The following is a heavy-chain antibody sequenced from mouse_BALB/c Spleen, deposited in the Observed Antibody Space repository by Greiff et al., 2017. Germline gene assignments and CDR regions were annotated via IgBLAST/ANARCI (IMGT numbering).Heavy chain of an antibody. Sequence: VQLQQPGAELVKPGAPVKLSCKASGYTFTSYWMNWVKQRPGRGLEWIGRIDPSDSETHYNQKFKDKATLTVDKSSSTAYIQLSSLTSEDSAVYYCARHWSYAMDYWGQGTSVTVSS. D-gene: IGHD4-1*01. J-gene: IGHJ4*01. V-gene: IGHV1-69*02. CDR2: IDPSDSET. CDR1: GYTFTSYW. CDR3: ARHWSYAMDY.